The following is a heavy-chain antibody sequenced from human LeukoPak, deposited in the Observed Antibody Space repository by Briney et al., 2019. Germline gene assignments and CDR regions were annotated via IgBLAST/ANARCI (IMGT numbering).Heavy chain of an antibody. CDR2: IIPILGTA. CDR1: GYTFTSYY. D-gene: IGHD3-22*01. Sequence: SVKVSCKASGYTFTSYYMHWVRQAPGQGLEWMGGIIPILGTANYAETFRGRVTITTDESTSTAYMELRSLTSEDTAVYYCARRGGDHSSAYQFDPWGQGTLVIVSS. CDR3: ARRGGDHSSAYQFDP. J-gene: IGHJ5*02. V-gene: IGHV1-69*16.